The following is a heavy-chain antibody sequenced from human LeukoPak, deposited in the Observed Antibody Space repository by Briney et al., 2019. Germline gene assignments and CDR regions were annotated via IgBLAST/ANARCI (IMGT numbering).Heavy chain of an antibody. CDR2: IRYDGSNK. Sequence: GGSLRLFCAASGFTFSSYGMHWVRQAPGKGLEWVAFIRYDGSNKYYADSVKGRSTISRDNSKNTLYLQMNRLRTEDTAVYYFAKDLDGGNSVFYYWGQGTLVTVSS. CDR1: GFTFSSYG. CDR3: AKDLDGGNSVFYY. V-gene: IGHV3-30*02. D-gene: IGHD4-23*01. J-gene: IGHJ4*02.